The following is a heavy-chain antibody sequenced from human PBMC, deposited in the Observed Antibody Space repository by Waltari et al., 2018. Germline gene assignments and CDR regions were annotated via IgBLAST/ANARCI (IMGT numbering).Heavy chain of an antibody. Sequence: WIGEINHSGSTNYNPSLKSRVTISVDTSKNQFSLKLSSVTAADTAVYYCASRGIAAAGSDYWGQGTLVTVSS. D-gene: IGHD6-13*01. J-gene: IGHJ4*02. CDR3: ASRGIAAAGSDY. V-gene: IGHV4-34*01. CDR2: INHSGST.